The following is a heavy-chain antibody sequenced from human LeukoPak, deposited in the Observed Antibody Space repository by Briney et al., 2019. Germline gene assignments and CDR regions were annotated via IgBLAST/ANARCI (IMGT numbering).Heavy chain of an antibody. CDR3: ARLIPDCGGDCYSPYYFDY. Sequence: GESLKISCKGSGYSFTKFWIGWVRQMPGKGLEWMGIIYPGDSDTRYSPSFQGQVTISADKSISTAYLQWSSLKASDTAMYYCARLIPDCGGDCYSPYYFDYWGQGTLVTVPS. J-gene: IGHJ4*02. CDR1: GYSFTKFW. CDR2: IYPGDSDT. D-gene: IGHD2-21*01. V-gene: IGHV5-51*01.